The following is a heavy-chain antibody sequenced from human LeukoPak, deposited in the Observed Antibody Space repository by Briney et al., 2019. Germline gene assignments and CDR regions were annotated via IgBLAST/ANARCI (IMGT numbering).Heavy chain of an antibody. CDR1: GYTFTSNG. D-gene: IGHD1-26*01. Sequence: ASVKVSCKASGYTFTSNGISWVRQAPGQGLEWMGWISAYNGHTNYAQKLQGRVTMTTDTSTSTAYMEMNSLRSEDTAVYYCTRASRDGSNPSSDFDYWGQGTLVTVSS. V-gene: IGHV1-18*01. J-gene: IGHJ4*02. CDR3: TRASRDGSNPSSDFDY. CDR2: ISAYNGHT.